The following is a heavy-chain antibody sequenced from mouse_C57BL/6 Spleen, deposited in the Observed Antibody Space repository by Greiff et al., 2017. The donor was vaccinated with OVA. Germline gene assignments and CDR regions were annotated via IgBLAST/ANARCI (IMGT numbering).Heavy chain of an antibody. D-gene: IGHD4-1*01. CDR2: IDPSDSYT. CDR3: ARRGLSGSDWYFDV. V-gene: IGHV1-50*01. CDR1: GYTFTSYW. Sequence: QVQLQQPGAELVKPGASVKLSCKASGYTFTSYWLQWVKQRPGQGLEWIGEIDPSDSYTNYNQKFKGKATLTVDTSSSTAYMQLSSLTSEDSAVYYCARRGLSGSDWYFDVWGTGTTVTVSS. J-gene: IGHJ1*03.